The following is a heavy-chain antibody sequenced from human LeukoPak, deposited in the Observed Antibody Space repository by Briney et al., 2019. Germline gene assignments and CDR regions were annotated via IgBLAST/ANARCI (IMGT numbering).Heavy chain of an antibody. CDR2: INTNTGNP. V-gene: IGHV7-4-1*02. D-gene: IGHD2-2*01. J-gene: IGHJ5*02. Sequence: ASVKVSCKASGYTFTSYAMNWVRQAPGQGLEWKGWINTNTGNPTYAQGFTGRFVFSLDTSVSTAYLQISSLKAEDTAVYYCARGGVLVVPASLRRLDPWGQGTLVTVSS. CDR1: GYTFTSYA. CDR3: ARGGVLVVPASLRRLDP.